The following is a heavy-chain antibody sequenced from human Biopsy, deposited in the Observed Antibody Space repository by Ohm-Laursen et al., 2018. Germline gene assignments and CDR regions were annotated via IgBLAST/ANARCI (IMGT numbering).Heavy chain of an antibody. CDR2: IFYGGIT. CDR3: ARHPTGFWFDP. Sequence: GTLSLTCTVSGGSISSETNYWGWIRQPPGKGLEWIGSIFYGGITYYNPSLKSRVTISVDTSKNHFSLKVSSVTAADTALYFCARHPTGFWFDPWGHGTLVTVSS. J-gene: IGHJ5*02. V-gene: IGHV4-39*01. CDR1: GGSISSETNY.